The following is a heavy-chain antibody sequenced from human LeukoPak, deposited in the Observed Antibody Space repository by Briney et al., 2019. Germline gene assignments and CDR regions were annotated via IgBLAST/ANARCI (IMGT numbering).Heavy chain of an antibody. J-gene: IGHJ3*02. CDR3: ARDPPYDSGNAFDI. Sequence: SETLSLTCTVSGGSISSGGYYWSWIRQHPGKGLEWIGYIYYSGSTYYNPSLKSRVTISVDTSKNQFSLKLSSVTAADTAIYFCARDPPYDSGNAFDIWGQGTMVTVSS. CDR2: IYYSGST. V-gene: IGHV4-31*03. CDR1: GGSISSGGYY. D-gene: IGHD1-1*01.